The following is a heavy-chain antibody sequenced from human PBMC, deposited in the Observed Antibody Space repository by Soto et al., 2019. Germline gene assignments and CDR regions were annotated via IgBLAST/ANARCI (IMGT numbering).Heavy chain of an antibody. J-gene: IGHJ4*02. V-gene: IGHV3-21*01. D-gene: IGHD2-15*01. CDR2: ISSSSSYI. CDR1: GFTFSSYS. Sequence: PVGSLRLSCAASGFTFSSYSMNWVRQAPGKGLEWVSSISSSSSYIYYADSVKGRFTISRDNAKNSLYLQMNSLRAEDTAVYYCAGASVVILDYWGQGTLVTVSS. CDR3: AGASVVILDY.